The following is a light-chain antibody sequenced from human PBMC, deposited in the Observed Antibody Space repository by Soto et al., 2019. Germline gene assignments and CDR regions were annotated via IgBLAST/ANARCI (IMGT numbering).Light chain of an antibody. V-gene: IGKV3-20*01. J-gene: IGKJ1*01. CDR3: QQYGSSPLT. Sequence: EIVLTQSPGTLSLSPGERATLSCRASQTLSSSYLAWYQQKPGRAPRLLIYGASNRATGIPDRFSGSGSGTDFTLTINRLEPEDVAVYYCQQYGSSPLTFGQGTKVEIK. CDR2: GAS. CDR1: QTLSSSY.